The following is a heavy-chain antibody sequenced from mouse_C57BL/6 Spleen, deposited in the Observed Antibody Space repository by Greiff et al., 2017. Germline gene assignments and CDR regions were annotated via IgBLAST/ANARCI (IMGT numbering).Heavy chain of an antibody. J-gene: IGHJ4*01. V-gene: IGHV1-82*01. CDR3: ARSDSSGYPYYAMDY. CDR1: GYAFSSSW. Sequence: VKLMESGPELVKPGASVKISCKASGYAFSSSWMNWVKQRPGKGLEWIGRIYPGDGDTNYNGKFKGKATLTADKSSSTAYMQLSSLTSEDSAVYFCARSDSSGYPYYAMDYWGQGTSVTVSS. D-gene: IGHD3-2*02. CDR2: IYPGDGDT.